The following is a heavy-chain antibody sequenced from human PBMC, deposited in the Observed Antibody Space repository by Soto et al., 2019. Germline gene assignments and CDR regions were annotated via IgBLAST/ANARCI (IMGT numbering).Heavy chain of an antibody. CDR2: ISYDGSNK. V-gene: IGHV3-30*18. D-gene: IGHD5-18*01. J-gene: IGHJ4*02. CDR3: AKKRGGSHGSEYYFDY. Sequence: QVQLVESGGGVVQPGRSLRLSCAASGFTFSSYGMHWVRQAPGKGLEWVAVISYDGSNKYYADSVKGRFTISRDNSKNTLYLQMNSLRAEDTAVYYRAKKRGGSHGSEYYFDYWGQGTLVTVSS. CDR1: GFTFSSYG.